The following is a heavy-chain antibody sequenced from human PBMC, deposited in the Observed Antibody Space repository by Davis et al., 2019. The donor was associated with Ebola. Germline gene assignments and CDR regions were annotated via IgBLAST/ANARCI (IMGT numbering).Heavy chain of an antibody. CDR2: IKEDGSET. J-gene: IGHJ5*02. V-gene: IGHV3-7*01. CDR1: GFTFTTYW. CDR3: ARDRGRAGGYTDCALGP. D-gene: IGHD3-9*01. Sequence: GESLKISCTASGFTFTTYWMSWVRQAPGKGLEWVANIKEDGSETNYVDSVKGRFTISRDNAKNALYLQMDSLRAEDTAIYYCARDRGRAGGYTDCALGPWGQGTLVTVSS.